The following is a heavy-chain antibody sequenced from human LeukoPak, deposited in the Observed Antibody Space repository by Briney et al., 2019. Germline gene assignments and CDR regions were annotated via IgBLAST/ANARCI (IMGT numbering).Heavy chain of an antibody. V-gene: IGHV4-4*02. CDR2: VHLNGAT. CDR1: GGSITTTNW. J-gene: IGHJ4*02. D-gene: IGHD1-26*01. CDR3: TRESGAFSPFGF. Sequence: SETLSLTCAVSGGSITTTNWWSWVRQPPGKGLERIGEVHLNGATNYNPSLERRFSMAIDKSNNHLSLEVTSVTAADTAMYYCTRESGAFSPFGFWGQGTLVTVSS.